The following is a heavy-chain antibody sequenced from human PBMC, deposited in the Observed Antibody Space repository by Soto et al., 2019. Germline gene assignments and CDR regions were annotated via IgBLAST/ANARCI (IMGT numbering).Heavy chain of an antibody. CDR1: GFSLSTNEVS. Sequence: QITLKESGPPVVKPTQTLTLTCTLSGFSLSTNEVSVGWIRQPPGKALEWLALIYWDDDKRYSPSLKNRPTIXKYXSKNQVVLTMTNMDPGDTATYYCAHRDGARFYFDYWGQGPLVTVPS. J-gene: IGHJ4*02. CDR2: IYWDDDK. CDR3: AHRDGARFYFDY. V-gene: IGHV2-5*02.